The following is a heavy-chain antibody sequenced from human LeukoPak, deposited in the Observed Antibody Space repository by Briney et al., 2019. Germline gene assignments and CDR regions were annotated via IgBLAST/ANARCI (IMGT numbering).Heavy chain of an antibody. Sequence: GGSLRLSCAASGFTFSSYGMHWVRQAPGKGLEWVAVISYDGSNKYYADSVKGRYTISRDNSKNSLYLQMNSLRVEDTAVYYCAREGYSSGWYLFDYWGQGTLVTVSS. D-gene: IGHD6-19*01. CDR3: AREGYSSGWYLFDY. CDR2: ISYDGSNK. V-gene: IGHV3-30*03. J-gene: IGHJ4*02. CDR1: GFTFSSYG.